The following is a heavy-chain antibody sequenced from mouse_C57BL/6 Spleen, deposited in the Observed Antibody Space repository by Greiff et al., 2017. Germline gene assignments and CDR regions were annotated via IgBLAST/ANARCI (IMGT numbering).Heavy chain of an antibody. J-gene: IGHJ2*01. V-gene: IGHV3-6*01. Sequence: EVQLQESGPGLVKPSQSLSLTCSVTGYSITSGYYWNWIRQFPGNKLEWMGYISYDGSNNYNPSLKNRISITRDTSKNQFFLKLNSVTTEDTATYYCAGGRNWVFFDYWGQGTTLTVPS. D-gene: IGHD4-1*01. CDR3: AGGRNWVFFDY. CDR1: GYSITSGYY. CDR2: ISYDGSN.